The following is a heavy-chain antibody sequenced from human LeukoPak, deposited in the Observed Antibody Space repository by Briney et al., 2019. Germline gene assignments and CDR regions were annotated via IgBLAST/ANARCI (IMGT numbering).Heavy chain of an antibody. J-gene: IGHJ6*02. D-gene: IGHD2-2*01. CDR2: ISAYNGNT. Sequence: ASVKVSCKASGYTFTSYGISWVRQAPGQGLEWMGWISAYNGNTNYAQKLQGRVTMTTDTSTSTAYMELRSLRSGDTAVYYCAREDRYCSSTSCLRLLYYYYGMDVWGQGTTVTVSS. V-gene: IGHV1-18*01. CDR1: GYTFTSYG. CDR3: AREDRYCSSTSCLRLLYYYYGMDV.